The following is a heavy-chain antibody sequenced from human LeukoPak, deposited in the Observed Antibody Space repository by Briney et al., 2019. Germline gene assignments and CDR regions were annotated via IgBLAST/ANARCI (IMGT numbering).Heavy chain of an antibody. J-gene: IGHJ4*02. CDR2: ITSSSDYI. CDR3: ARGLSLYYATADFDY. Sequence: GGSLRLSCAASGFTFSSYSVNWVRQAPGKGMEWVSSITSSSDYIYYAGSVKGPFTISRDNAQHSLYLQMNSLRVEDTAVYYCARGLSLYYATADFDYWGQGTLVTVSS. D-gene: IGHD3-10*01. V-gene: IGHV3-21*01. CDR1: GFTFSSYS.